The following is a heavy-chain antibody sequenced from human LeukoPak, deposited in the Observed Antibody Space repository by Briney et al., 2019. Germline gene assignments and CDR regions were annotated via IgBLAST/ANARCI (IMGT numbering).Heavy chain of an antibody. D-gene: IGHD5-12*01. V-gene: IGHV3-23*01. CDR2: ISDSGGTT. CDR1: GFTFSSYA. Sequence: GGSLRLSCAASGFTFSSYAMSWVRQAPGKGLEWVSAISDSGGTTYYADSVKGRFTISRDNSRNTLYLQMSSLRAEDTAVYYCASVIKGNGYDGFDYWGQGTLVTASS. CDR3: ASVIKGNGYDGFDY. J-gene: IGHJ4*02.